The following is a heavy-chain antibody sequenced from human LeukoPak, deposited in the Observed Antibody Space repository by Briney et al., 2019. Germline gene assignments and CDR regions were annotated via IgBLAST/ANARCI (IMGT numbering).Heavy chain of an antibody. J-gene: IGHJ4*02. D-gene: IGHD1-14*01. CDR2: ISYDGSNK. V-gene: IGHV3-30-3*01. CDR3: AREPSPLPESELHY. Sequence: PGRSLRLSCAASGFTFSSYAMHWVRQAPGKGLEWVAVISYDGSNKYYADSVKGRFTISRDNSKNTLYLQMNSLRAEDTAVYYCAREPSPLPESELHYWGQGTLVTVSS. CDR1: GFTFSSYA.